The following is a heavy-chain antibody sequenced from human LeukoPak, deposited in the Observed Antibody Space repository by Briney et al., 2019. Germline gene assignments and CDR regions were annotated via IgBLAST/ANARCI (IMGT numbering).Heavy chain of an antibody. CDR3: ARDGDVWYFDL. V-gene: IGHV3-48*04. CDR2: ISSSSSTI. J-gene: IGHJ2*01. CDR1: GFTFSSYS. Sequence: GGSLRLSCAASGFTFSSYSMNWVRQAPGKGLEWVSYISSSSSTIYYADSVKGRFTISRDNAKNSLYLQMNSLRAEDTAVYYCARDGDVWYFDLWGRGTLVTVSS. D-gene: IGHD7-27*01.